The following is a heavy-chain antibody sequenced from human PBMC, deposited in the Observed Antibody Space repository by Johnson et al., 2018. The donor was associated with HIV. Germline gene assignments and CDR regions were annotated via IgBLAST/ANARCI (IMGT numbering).Heavy chain of an antibody. CDR3: ARVYARTPGAFDI. CDR2: IGTAGDT. CDR1: GFTFSSYW. D-gene: IGHD2-2*01. J-gene: IGHJ3*02. Sequence: MLLVESGGGLVRPGGSLKVSCAASGFTFSSYWMSWVRQATGKGLEWVSAIGTAGDTYYPGSVKCRFTISRENAKNSLYLQMNSLRAEDTAVYYCARVYARTPGAFDIWGQGTMVTVSS. V-gene: IGHV3-13*01.